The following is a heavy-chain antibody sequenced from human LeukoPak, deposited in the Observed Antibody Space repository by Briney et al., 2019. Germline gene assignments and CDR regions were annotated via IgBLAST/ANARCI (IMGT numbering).Heavy chain of an antibody. D-gene: IGHD6-13*01. Sequence: GGSLRLSCAASGFTFSSYSMNWVRQAPGKGLEWVSSISSSSSYIYYADSVKGRFTISRDNAKNSLYLQMNSLRAEDTAVYYCARAPRSGRSWYCHYWGQGTLVTVSS. CDR2: ISSSSSYI. CDR1: GFTFSSYS. CDR3: ARAPRSGRSWYCHY. J-gene: IGHJ4*02. V-gene: IGHV3-21*01.